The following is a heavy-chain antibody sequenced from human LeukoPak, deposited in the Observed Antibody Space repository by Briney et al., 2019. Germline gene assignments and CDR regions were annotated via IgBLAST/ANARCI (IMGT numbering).Heavy chain of an antibody. CDR2: ISAYNGNK. J-gene: IGHJ4*02. Sequence: ASVKVSCKASGYTFSRYGISWVRQAPGQGLEWMGWISAYNGNKNNAQKLQGRVSMTTDTSTSTAYMELRSLRYDDTAVYYCARVRRFVVVTRPHYVFDYWGQGTLVTVSS. D-gene: IGHD2-21*02. V-gene: IGHV1-18*01. CDR3: ARVRRFVVVTRPHYVFDY. CDR1: GYTFSRYG.